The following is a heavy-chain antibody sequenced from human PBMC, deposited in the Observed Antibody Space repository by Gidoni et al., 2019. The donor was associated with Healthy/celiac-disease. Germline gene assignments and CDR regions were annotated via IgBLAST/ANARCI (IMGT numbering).Heavy chain of an antibody. Sequence: QVQLQDSGPGLVTPSQTLSLTCTVSAGSIRSCSYYWSWIRQPAGKGLEWIGRIYTSGSTNYNPSLKSRVTISVVTSKNQFSLKLSAVTAADTAVYYCASGVSGFNWNYGFDYWGQGTLVTVSS. D-gene: IGHD1-7*01. CDR1: AGSIRSCSYY. CDR2: IYTSGST. CDR3: ASGVSGFNWNYGFDY. J-gene: IGHJ4*02. V-gene: IGHV4-61*02.